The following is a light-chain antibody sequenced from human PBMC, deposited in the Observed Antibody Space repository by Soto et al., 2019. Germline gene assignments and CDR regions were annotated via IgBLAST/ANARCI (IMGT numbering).Light chain of an antibody. J-gene: IGKJ1*01. CDR1: QSISRY. CDR2: DAS. Sequence: DIQTTQSPSSLSASVGDRVTITCRASQSISRYLNWYQQKPGKAPNLLIYDASSLESGVPSRFSGSGSGTEFTLTISSLQPDDFATYYCQQYNSYWTFGQGTKVDI. CDR3: QQYNSYWT. V-gene: IGKV1-5*01.